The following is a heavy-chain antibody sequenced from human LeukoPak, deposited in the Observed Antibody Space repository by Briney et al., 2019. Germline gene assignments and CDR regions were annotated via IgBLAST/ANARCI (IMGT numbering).Heavy chain of an antibody. D-gene: IGHD6-19*01. V-gene: IGHV1-8*03. J-gene: IGHJ4*02. CDR1: GYTSTSYD. Sequence: ASVKVSCKASGYTSTSYDINWVRQATGQGLEWMGWMNPNSGNTGYAQKFQGRVTITRNTSISTAYMELSSLRSEDTAVYYCARAEKTNSSGWYGKRRKYYFDYWGQGTLVTVSS. CDR3: ARAEKTNSSGWYGKRRKYYFDY. CDR2: MNPNSGNT.